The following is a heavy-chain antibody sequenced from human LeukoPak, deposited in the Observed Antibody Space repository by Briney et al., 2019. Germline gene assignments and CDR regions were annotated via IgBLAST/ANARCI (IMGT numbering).Heavy chain of an antibody. CDR1: GGSISSSSYY. D-gene: IGHD3-3*01. V-gene: IGHV4-39*01. CDR2: IYYSGST. J-gene: IGHJ4*02. Sequence: PSETLSLTCTVSGGSISSSSYYWGWIRQPPGKELEWIGCIYYSGSTYYNPSLKSRVTISVDTSKNQFSLKLSSVTAADTAVYYCARSPHYDFWSAPFDYWGQGTLVTVSS. CDR3: ARSPHYDFWSAPFDY.